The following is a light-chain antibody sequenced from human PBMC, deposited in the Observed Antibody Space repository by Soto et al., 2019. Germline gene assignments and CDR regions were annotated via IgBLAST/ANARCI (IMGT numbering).Light chain of an antibody. Sequence: EIVLTQSPGTLSLSPGERATLSCRASQSVSSDYLAWYQQKPGQAPRLLIYGASSRATGIPDRFSGSGSGTDFTLTIRRREPEDFAVYYCQQYGTSPVTFGGGTKVEIK. J-gene: IGKJ4*01. CDR2: GAS. CDR1: QSVSSDY. CDR3: QQYGTSPVT. V-gene: IGKV3-20*01.